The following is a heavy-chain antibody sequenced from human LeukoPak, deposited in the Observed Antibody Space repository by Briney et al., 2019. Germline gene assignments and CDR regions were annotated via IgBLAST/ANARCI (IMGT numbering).Heavy chain of an antibody. CDR2: IKQDGSEK. J-gene: IGHJ5*02. CDR3: ARDKLAYCGGDCYPDA. CDR1: GFTFSSYW. Sequence: PGGSLRLSCAASGFTFSSYWMSWVRQAPGKGLEWVANIKQDGSEKSYVDSVKGRFTISRDNAKNSLYLQMNSLRAEDTAVYYCARDKLAYCGGDCYPDAWGQGTLVTVSS. D-gene: IGHD2-21*02. V-gene: IGHV3-7*01.